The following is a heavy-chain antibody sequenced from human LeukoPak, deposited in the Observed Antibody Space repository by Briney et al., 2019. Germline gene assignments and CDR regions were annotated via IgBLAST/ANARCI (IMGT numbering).Heavy chain of an antibody. D-gene: IGHD3-16*02. Sequence: PSETLSLTCAVSGYSISSGYYWGWVRQAPGKGLEWIRSIYHTGSTDYNPSLKSRLTISVDMSKNQFSLNLRSVTAADTAVYYCARDKDDYVWGTYRWWGQGMLVTVSS. V-gene: IGHV4-38-2*01. CDR2: IYHTGST. J-gene: IGHJ4*02. CDR1: GYSISSGYY. CDR3: ARDKDDYVWGTYRW.